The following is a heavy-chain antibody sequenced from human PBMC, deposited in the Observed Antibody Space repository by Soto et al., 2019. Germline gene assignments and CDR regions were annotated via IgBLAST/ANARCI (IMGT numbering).Heavy chain of an antibody. CDR3: ARDLYGTGSMDV. V-gene: IGHV3-30-3*01. D-gene: IGHD3-9*01. Sequence: GGSLRLSCAASGFTFSTYAMHWVRQAPGKGLEWLAVISYDGNNEYYADSVKGRFTISRDNSKNTLYLQMNSLRTEDTAVYYCARDLYGTGSMDVWGQGTTVTVSS. CDR2: ISYDGNNE. CDR1: GFTFSTYA. J-gene: IGHJ6*02.